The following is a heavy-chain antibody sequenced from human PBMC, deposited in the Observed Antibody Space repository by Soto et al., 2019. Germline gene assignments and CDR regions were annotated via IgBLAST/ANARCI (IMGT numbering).Heavy chain of an antibody. J-gene: IGHJ2*01. Sequence: SETLSLTCAVSGGSISSSNWWSWVRQAPGKGLEWIGEIYHTGTTHYNPSLKSRVTIILDKSKTQFFLKLRSVTAADTAVYYCARVVDCSGRNCYWWHFDLWGRGTLVTSPQ. D-gene: IGHD2-15*01. CDR3: ARVVDCSGRNCYWWHFDL. CDR1: GGSISSSNW. CDR2: IYHTGTT. V-gene: IGHV4-4*02.